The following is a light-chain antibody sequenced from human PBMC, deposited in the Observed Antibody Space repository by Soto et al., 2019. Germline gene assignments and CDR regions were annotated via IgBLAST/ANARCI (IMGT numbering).Light chain of an antibody. CDR2: DVS. V-gene: IGLV2-14*01. Sequence: QSALTQPASVSGSPGQSITISCTGTSSDVGGYNYVSWYQQHPGKAPKLMIYDVSNRPSGVSNRFSGSKSGNTASLTISGLQAEDAADYYCSSYTSSSTLYGFGTGTKVTVL. J-gene: IGLJ1*01. CDR1: SSDVGGYNY. CDR3: SSYTSSSTLYG.